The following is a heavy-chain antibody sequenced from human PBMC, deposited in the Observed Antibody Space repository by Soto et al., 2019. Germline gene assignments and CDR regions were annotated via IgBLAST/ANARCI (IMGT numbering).Heavy chain of an antibody. CDR3: ARAGIAAVRGDNWFDP. D-gene: IGHD6-13*01. CDR2: ISAYNGNT. CDR1: GYTFTSYG. V-gene: IGHV1-18*01. J-gene: IGHJ5*02. Sequence: ASVKVSCKASGYTFTSYGISWVRQAPGQGLEWMGWISAYNGNTNYAQKLQGRVTMTTDTSTSTAYMELRSLRSDDTAVYYCARAGIAAVRGDNWFDPWGQGTLVTVSS.